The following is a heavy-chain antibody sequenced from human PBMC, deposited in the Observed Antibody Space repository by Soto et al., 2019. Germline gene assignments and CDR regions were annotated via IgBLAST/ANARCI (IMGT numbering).Heavy chain of an antibody. D-gene: IGHD2-15*01. Sequence: LSLTFAVSGGSISSSNWWSWVRQPPGKGLEWIGEIYHSGSTNYNPSLKSRVTISVDKSKNQFSLKLSSVTAADTAVYYCASLDRRDATQAWGQGALVTVSS. J-gene: IGHJ5*02. CDR1: GGSISSSNW. CDR3: ASLDRRDATQA. CDR2: IYHSGST. V-gene: IGHV4-4*02.